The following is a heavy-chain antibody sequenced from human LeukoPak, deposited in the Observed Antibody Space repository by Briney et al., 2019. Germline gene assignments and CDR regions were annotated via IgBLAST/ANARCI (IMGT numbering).Heavy chain of an antibody. CDR1: GFSLGTNF. CDR3: ARGDFEH. V-gene: IGHV3-66*01. CDR2: IFAGGST. Sequence: GGSLRLSCAASGFSLGTNFVSWVRQAPGRGLEWVSIIFAGGSTYYADSVKGRFTTSRDNSSNTAYLQMNSLRAEDTAVYYCARGDFEHWGQGTLVTVSS. J-gene: IGHJ4*02.